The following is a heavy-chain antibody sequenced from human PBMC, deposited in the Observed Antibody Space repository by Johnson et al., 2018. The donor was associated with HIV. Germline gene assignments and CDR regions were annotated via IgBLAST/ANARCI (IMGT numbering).Heavy chain of an antibody. D-gene: IGHD3-16*02. CDR1: VFTFSSYA. CDR3: ARDFGLGELSYETVDAFDF. Sequence: VQLVESGGGVVQPGRSLRLSCAASVFTFSSYAMSWVRQAPGKGLAWVSTISESGDSTYYTDSVKGRFTISRDNSKNTMYLQMNNLTTEDTAVYSCARDFGLGELSYETVDAFDFWGPGTLVTVSS. CDR2: ISESGDST. J-gene: IGHJ3*01. V-gene: IGHV3-23*04.